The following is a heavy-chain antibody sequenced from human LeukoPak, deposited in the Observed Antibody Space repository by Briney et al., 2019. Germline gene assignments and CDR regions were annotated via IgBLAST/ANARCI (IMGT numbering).Heavy chain of an antibody. V-gene: IGHV3-23*01. CDR2: ITSRGGST. D-gene: IGHD3-22*01. CDR1: GFTFSMYA. J-gene: IGHJ4*02. CDR3: ARDRPNYYGSDGHYYRRDGDY. Sequence: GGSLRLSCAASGFTFSMYAMSWVRQAPGKGLQWVSSITSRGGSTLYVDSVKGRFTITRGNSENPLYLQMHSMRAESTAVYYCARDRPNYYGSDGHYYRRDGDYWGRGTLVSVSS.